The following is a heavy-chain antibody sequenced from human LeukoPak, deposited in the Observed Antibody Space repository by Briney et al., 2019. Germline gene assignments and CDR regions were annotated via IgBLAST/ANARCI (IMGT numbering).Heavy chain of an antibody. CDR1: GFFFSSYG. Sequence: PGGSLRLSCAASGFFFSSYGMHWVRLAPVKGLEWVALIWYDGSNKYYADSVKGRFTISRDNSKNTLSLQMNSLRAEDTAVYYCARAHYNWNEPPFDSWGQGTLVTVSS. V-gene: IGHV3-33*01. CDR3: ARAHYNWNEPPFDS. CDR2: IWYDGSNK. D-gene: IGHD1-20*01. J-gene: IGHJ4*02.